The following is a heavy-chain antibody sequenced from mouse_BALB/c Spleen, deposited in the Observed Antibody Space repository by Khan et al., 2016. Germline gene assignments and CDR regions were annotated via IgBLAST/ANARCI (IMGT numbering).Heavy chain of an antibody. Sequence: IQLVQSGPELVKPGASVKMSCKSSGYTFTSYVMHWVKQKPGQGLEWIGYIGPYNDGNKYNEKCKGQARRTLDKSSSKADMELSSLTAEDSAGFFCARRGYTCTYFDCWVHGPTLPVSS. CDR1: GYTFTSYV. V-gene: IGHV1S136*01. J-gene: IGHJ2*01. CDR2: IGPYNDGN. CDR3: ARRGYTCTYFDC. D-gene: IGHD2-2*01.